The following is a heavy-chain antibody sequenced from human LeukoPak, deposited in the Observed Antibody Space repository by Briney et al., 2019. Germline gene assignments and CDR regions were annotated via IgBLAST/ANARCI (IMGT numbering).Heavy chain of an antibody. CDR3: AREEKELVYYFDY. CDR2: IYYSGST. CDR1: GGSISSSSYY. Sequence: SETLSLTCTVSGGSISSSSYYWGWIRQPPGKGLEWIGSIYYSGSTYYNPSLKSRVTISVDTSENQFSLKLSSVTAADTAVYYCAREEKELVYYFDYWGQGTLVTVSS. D-gene: IGHD2-8*02. J-gene: IGHJ4*02. V-gene: IGHV4-39*02.